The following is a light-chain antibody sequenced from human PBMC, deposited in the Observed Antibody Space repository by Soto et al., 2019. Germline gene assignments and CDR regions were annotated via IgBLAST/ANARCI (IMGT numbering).Light chain of an antibody. V-gene: IGKV3-20*01. CDR1: QSVSSSY. CDR3: QQYGSSPH. J-gene: IGKJ5*01. CDR2: DAS. Sequence: EIVLTQSPGTLSLSPGERATLSCRASQSVSSSYLAWYQQKPGQAPRLLIYDASNRATGIPARFSGSGSGTDFTLTISRLEPEDFAVYYCQQYGSSPHFGQGTRLEIK.